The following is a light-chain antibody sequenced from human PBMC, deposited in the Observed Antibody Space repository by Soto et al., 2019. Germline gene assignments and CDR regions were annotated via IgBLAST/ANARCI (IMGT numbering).Light chain of an antibody. J-gene: IGKJ4*01. CDR1: QSVSSN. CDR2: GAS. Sequence: EIVMTQSPATLSVSPGERATLSCRASQSVSSNLAWYQQKPGQAPRLVIYGASTRATGIPARFSGSGSGTEFTLTISSLQSADFAVSYCQQYNNWLRITFGGGTKV. CDR3: QQYNNWLRIT. V-gene: IGKV3-15*01.